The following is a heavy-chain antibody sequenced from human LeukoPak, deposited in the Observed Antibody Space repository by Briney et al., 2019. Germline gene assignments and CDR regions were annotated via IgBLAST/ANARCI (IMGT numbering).Heavy chain of an antibody. CDR3: ARPISSSWYGGFDY. CDR1: GGSINNNDYY. CDR2: IYYRGNS. V-gene: IGHV4-39*01. D-gene: IGHD6-13*01. Sequence: PSETLSLTCTVSGGSINNNDYYWGWIRQPPGKGLEWIGSIYYRGNSYYNPSLKSRVTISVHTSKNQFSLKLSSVTAADTAVYYCARPISSSWYGGFDYWGQGTLVTVSS. J-gene: IGHJ4*02.